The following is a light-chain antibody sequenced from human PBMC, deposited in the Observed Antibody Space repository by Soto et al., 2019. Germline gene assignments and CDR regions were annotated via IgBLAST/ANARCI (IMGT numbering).Light chain of an antibody. CDR1: QSVSRN. J-gene: IGKJ2*01. Sequence: EIVMTQSPATLSVSPGQRATLSCRASQSVSRNLAWYQQKPGQAPRLLIYGASTRATGIPARFSGSGSGTEFPLTISSLQSEDFAVYYCQQYNNWPPRTFGQGTKLEIK. V-gene: IGKV3-15*01. CDR2: GAS. CDR3: QQYNNWPPRT.